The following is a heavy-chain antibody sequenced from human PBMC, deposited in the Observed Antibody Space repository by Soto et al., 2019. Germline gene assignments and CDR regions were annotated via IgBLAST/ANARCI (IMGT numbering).Heavy chain of an antibody. CDR1: GFTFSSYW. CDR2: INSDGSST. CDR3: ARRRGSSGWKTNFDY. D-gene: IGHD6-19*01. V-gene: IGHV3-74*01. Sequence: EVQLVESGGGLVQPGGSLRLSCAASGFTFSSYWMHWVRQAPGKGLVWVSRINSDGSSTSYADSVKGRFTISRDNAKNTLYLQMNSLRAEDTAAYYCARRRGSSGWKTNFDYWGQGTLVTVSS. J-gene: IGHJ4*02.